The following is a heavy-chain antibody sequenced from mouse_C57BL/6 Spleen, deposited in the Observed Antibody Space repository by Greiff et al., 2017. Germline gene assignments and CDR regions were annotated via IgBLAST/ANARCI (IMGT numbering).Heavy chain of an antibody. CDR2: LNPSDGGT. CDR3: GRRAREAWLAY. CDR1: GYTFPSYW. J-gene: IGHJ3*01. V-gene: IGHV1-53*01. Sequence: QVQLQQPGTELVKPGASVKLSCKASGYTFPSYWMHWVKQRPGQGLEWIGNLNPSDGGTYYNEQFKSKATLTVDKSSSTAYMQLSSLTYEDSAVYYCGRRAREAWLAYWGQGNLVTGSA.